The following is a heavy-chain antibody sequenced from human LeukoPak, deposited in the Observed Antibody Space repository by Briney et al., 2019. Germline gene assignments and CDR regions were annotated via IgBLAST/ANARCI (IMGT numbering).Heavy chain of an antibody. D-gene: IGHD3-16*01. V-gene: IGHV3-43*01. CDR2: ISWDGGST. J-gene: IGHJ4*02. CDR1: GFTFSSYW. Sequence: PGGSLRLSCAASGFTFSSYWMHWVRQAPGEGLVWVSLISWDGGSTYYADSVKGRFTISRDNSKNSLYLQMNSLRTEDTALYYCAKDRRGLLDYWGQGTLVTVSS. CDR3: AKDRRGLLDY.